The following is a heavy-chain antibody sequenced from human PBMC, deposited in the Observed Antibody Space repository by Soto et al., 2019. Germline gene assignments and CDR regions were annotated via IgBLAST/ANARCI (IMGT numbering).Heavy chain of an antibody. V-gene: IGHV4-34*01. D-gene: IGHD2-21*02. J-gene: IGHJ4*02. CDR3: ARQRTTVVTQAYFDH. CDR1: GGSFSGYY. Sequence: SETLSLTCAVYGGSFSGYYWSWIRQPPGKGLEWIGSIYYSGRTYYNPSFKSRVTISIDTSKNQFSLKLSSVTATDTAVYYCARQRTTVVTQAYFDHWGQGALVTVSS. CDR2: IYYSGRT.